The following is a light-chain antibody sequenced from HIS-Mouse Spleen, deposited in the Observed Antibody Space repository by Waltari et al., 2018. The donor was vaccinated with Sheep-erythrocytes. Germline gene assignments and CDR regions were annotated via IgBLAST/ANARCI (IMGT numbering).Light chain of an antibody. CDR3: CSYAGSYNHV. V-gene: IGLV2-11*01. CDR1: SRDLVGSNY. Sequence: QSALTQPRSVSGSPGQSVPIPCTGTSRDLVGSNYLSWYQPHPGKAPKLIIYDVSKRPSGVPDRFSGSKSGNTASLTISGLQAEDEADYYCCSYAGSYNHVFATGTKVTVL. J-gene: IGLJ1*01. CDR2: DVS.